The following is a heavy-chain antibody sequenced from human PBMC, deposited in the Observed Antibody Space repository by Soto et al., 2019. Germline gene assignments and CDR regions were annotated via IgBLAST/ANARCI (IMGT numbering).Heavy chain of an antibody. J-gene: IGHJ5*02. CDR3: AGGITMDFSYFWFDP. V-gene: IGHV4-39*01. CDR2: IYYSGST. CDR1: GGSISSSSDY. D-gene: IGHD3-3*01. Sequence: SETLSLTCTVSGGSISSSSDYWGWIRQPPGKGLEWIGSIYYSGSTYYNPSLKSRVTISVDTSKNQFSLKLSSVTAADTAVYYCAGGITMDFSYFWFDPWGQGTLVTVSS.